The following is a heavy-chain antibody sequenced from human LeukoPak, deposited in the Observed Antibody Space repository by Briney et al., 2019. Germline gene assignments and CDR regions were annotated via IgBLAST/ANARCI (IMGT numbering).Heavy chain of an antibody. CDR3: AREGPRRYYYDSSGYYYAFDY. V-gene: IGHV3-30*04. Sequence: GGSLRLSCAASGFTFSSYEMNWVRQAPGKGLEWVAVISYDGSNKYYADSVKGRFTISRDNSKNTLYLQMNSLRAEDTAVYYCAREGPRRYYYDSSGYYYAFDYWGQGTLVTVSS. D-gene: IGHD3-22*01. J-gene: IGHJ4*02. CDR2: ISYDGSNK. CDR1: GFTFSSYE.